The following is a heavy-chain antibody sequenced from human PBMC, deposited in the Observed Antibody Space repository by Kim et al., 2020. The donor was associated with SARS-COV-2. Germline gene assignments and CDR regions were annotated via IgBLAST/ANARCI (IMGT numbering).Heavy chain of an antibody. CDR2: FDPDDGET. CDR3: ATGIGVVIGYFRLGYDY. V-gene: IGHV1-24*01. CDR1: GYTFTELS. D-gene: IGHD3-22*01. Sequence: ASVKVSCKVSGYTFTELSMHWVRQAPGKGLEWMGGFDPDDGETIYAQKFQGRVTMTEDTSTDTAYMELSSLRSEDTAVYYCATGIGVVIGYFRLGYDYWGQGTLVTVSS. J-gene: IGHJ4*02.